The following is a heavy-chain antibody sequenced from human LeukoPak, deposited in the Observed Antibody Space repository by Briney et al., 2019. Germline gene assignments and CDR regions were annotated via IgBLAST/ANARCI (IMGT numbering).Heavy chain of an antibody. Sequence: PGGSLRLSCAASGFTFSNYAMNCVRQAPGKGLEWVSGISGGGGSTSYADSVKGRFTISRDNSKNTLFLQMNSLRAKDTAVSFFAKVLIVGATIGYFDFWGQGTLVTVSS. CDR3: AKVLIVGATIGYFDF. J-gene: IGHJ4*02. D-gene: IGHD1-26*01. CDR1: GFTFSNYA. CDR2: ISGGGGST. V-gene: IGHV3-23*01.